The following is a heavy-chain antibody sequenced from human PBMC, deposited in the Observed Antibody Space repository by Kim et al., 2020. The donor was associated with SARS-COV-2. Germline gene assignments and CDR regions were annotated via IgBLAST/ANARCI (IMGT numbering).Heavy chain of an antibody. Sequence: GGSLRLSCAASGFTFSSYAMSWVRQAPGKGLEWVSAISGSGGSTYYADSVKGRFTISRDNSKNTLYLQMNSLRAEDTAVYYCAKDLGSVYYYDSSGYPSFFDYWGQGTLVTVSS. CDR3: AKDLGSVYYYDSSGYPSFFDY. J-gene: IGHJ4*02. D-gene: IGHD3-22*01. V-gene: IGHV3-23*01. CDR1: GFTFSSYA. CDR2: ISGSGGST.